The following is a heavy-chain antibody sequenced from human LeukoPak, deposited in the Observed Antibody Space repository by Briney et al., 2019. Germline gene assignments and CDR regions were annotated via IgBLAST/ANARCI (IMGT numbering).Heavy chain of an antibody. D-gene: IGHD6-6*01. CDR2: IYHSGST. CDR3: ARGRFYSSSSWGLDY. Sequence: SETLSLTCTVSGYSISSGYYWGWIRQPPGKGLEWIGSIYHSGSTYYNPSLKSRVTISVDTSKNQFSLKLSSVTAADTAVYYCARGRFYSSSSWGLDYWGQGTLVTVSS. V-gene: IGHV4-38-2*02. J-gene: IGHJ4*02. CDR1: GYSISSGYY.